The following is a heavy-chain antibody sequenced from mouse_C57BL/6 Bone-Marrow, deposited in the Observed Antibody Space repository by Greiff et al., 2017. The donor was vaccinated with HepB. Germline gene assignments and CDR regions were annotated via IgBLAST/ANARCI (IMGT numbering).Heavy chain of an antibody. CDR1: GFTFSDYY. CDR2: ISNGGGST. CDR3: ARRDYGPFAY. J-gene: IGHJ3*01. D-gene: IGHD1-1*01. V-gene: IGHV5-12*01. Sequence: EVQRVESGGGLVQPGGSLKLSCAASGFTFSDYYMYWVRQTPEKRLEWVAYISNGGGSTYYPDTVKGRFTISRDNAKNTLYLQMSRLKSEDTAMYYCARRDYGPFAYWGQGTLVTVSA.